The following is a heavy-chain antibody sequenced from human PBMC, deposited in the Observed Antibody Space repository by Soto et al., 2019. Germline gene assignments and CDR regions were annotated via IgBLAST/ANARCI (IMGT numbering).Heavy chain of an antibody. V-gene: IGHV1-18*04. Sequence: ASVKVSCKASGYTFTSYGISWVRQAPGQGLEWMGWISAYNGNTNYAQKLQGRVTMTTDTSTSTAYMELRSLRSDDTAVYYCARERVVGATDYYYGMDVWGQGTTVTVSS. D-gene: IGHD1-26*01. CDR2: ISAYNGNT. J-gene: IGHJ6*02. CDR1: GYTFTSYG. CDR3: ARERVVGATDYYYGMDV.